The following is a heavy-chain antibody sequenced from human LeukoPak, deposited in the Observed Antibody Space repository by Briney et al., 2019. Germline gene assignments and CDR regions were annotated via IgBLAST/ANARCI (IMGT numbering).Heavy chain of an antibody. J-gene: IGHJ6*04. CDR2: LRSSGNGT. V-gene: IGHV3-74*03. Sequence: RGSLRLSCAASGFNFSSHWMHWVRQAPGKGLVWVSRLRSSGNGTTYADSVKGRFTISRDNAKNTLFLQMNSLRIEDTAVYYCVRGREVRGRSMDVWGKGTTVIVSP. CDR1: GFNFSSHW. D-gene: IGHD3-10*01. CDR3: VRGREVRGRSMDV.